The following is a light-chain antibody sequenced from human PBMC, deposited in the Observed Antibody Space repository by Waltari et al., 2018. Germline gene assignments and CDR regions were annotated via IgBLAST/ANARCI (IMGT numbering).Light chain of an antibody. CDR3: QQYDSWSLT. CDR1: QSVGSN. CDR2: GAS. J-gene: IGKJ4*01. Sequence: EIVMTQSPATLSVSPGERATLSCRASQSVGSNLAWYQQKPGQAPRLLIYGASTRATGIPARFSGSGSGTEFTLTISSLQSEDFAIYYCQQYDSWSLTFGGGTKVEIK. V-gene: IGKV3-15*01.